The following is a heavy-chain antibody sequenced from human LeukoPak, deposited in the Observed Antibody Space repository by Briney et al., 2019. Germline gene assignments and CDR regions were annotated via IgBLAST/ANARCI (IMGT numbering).Heavy chain of an antibody. CDR3: AKDVGPGYYYYYMDV. CDR1: GFTFDDYA. V-gene: IGHV3-9*03. J-gene: IGHJ6*03. CDR2: NSWNSGSI. Sequence: GRSLRLSCAPSGFTFDDYAMHWVRQAPGKGLEWVSGNSWNSGSIGYADSVKGRFTISRDNAKNSLYLQMNSLRAEDMALYYCAKDVGPGYYYYYMDVWGKGTTVTVS.